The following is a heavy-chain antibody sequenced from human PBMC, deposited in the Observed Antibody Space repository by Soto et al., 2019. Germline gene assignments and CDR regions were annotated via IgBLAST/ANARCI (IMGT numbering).Heavy chain of an antibody. CDR2: IRDGGHYT. Sequence: LLEPGGGLERPGGSLSLSCAASEATFRLFGMAWVRQAPGKGLEWVARIRDGGHYTYYAESVKGRFTLSRDNSQNMLYLEINSLRVDDTALYYCAKEGSTYPLAYWGQGTMVTVSS. CDR3: AKEGSTYPLAY. CDR1: EATFRLFG. V-gene: IGHV3-23*01. J-gene: IGHJ4*02.